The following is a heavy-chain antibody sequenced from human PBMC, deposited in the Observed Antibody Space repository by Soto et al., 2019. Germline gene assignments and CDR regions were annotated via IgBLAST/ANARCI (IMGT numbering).Heavy chain of an antibody. J-gene: IGHJ5*02. Sequence: QVQLRESGPGLVKPSQTLSLTCTVSGGSISSGGHYWNWIRQHPVKGLEWIGYIYYSGSTYYNPSLKSRITISVDTSKNQFSLKVNSVTAADTAVYYCARDAMGYRHGTGWFDPWGQGTLVTVSS. CDR3: ARDAMGYRHGTGWFDP. CDR1: GGSISSGGHY. V-gene: IGHV4-31*03. CDR2: IYYSGST. D-gene: IGHD5-18*01.